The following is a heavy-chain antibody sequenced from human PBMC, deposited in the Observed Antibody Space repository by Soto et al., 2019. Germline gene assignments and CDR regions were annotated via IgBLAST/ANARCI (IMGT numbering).Heavy chain of an antibody. CDR3: AKDAGGEVRGYSCYDVVY. Sequence: EVQLVESGGGLVQPGRSLRLSCAASGFTFDDYAMHWVRQAPGKGLEWVSGISWNSGGIGYADSVKGRFTISRDNAKTSLYLQMNSLRAEDTALYYCAKDAGGEVRGYSCYDVVYCGRGTLVTVSS. D-gene: IGHD5-12*01. CDR1: GFTFDDYA. CDR2: ISWNSGGI. V-gene: IGHV3-9*01. J-gene: IGHJ4*02.